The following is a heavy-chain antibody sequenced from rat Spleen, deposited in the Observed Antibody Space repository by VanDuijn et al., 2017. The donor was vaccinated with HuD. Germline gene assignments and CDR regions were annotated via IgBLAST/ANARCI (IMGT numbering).Heavy chain of an antibody. CDR1: GFTFSNCD. Sequence: EVQLVDSGGGLVQPGRSLKLSCAASGFTFSNCDMAWVRQAPKKGLEWVATISYDDSRTYYRDSVKGRFTISRDNAKSTLYLQMDSLRSEHTATYYCARHPDYSNYFDYWGQGVMVTVSS. D-gene: IGHD1-1*01. V-gene: IGHV5-29*01. CDR3: ARHPDYSNYFDY. J-gene: IGHJ2*01. CDR2: ISYDDSRT.